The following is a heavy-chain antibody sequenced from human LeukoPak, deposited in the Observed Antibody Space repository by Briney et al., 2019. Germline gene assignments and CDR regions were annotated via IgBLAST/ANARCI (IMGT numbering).Heavy chain of an antibody. CDR2: IYSGGST. D-gene: IGHD3-9*01. J-gene: IGHJ4*02. CDR3: AREDILTGFDY. CDR1: GFTVSSNY. Sequence: GGSLRLSCAASGFTVSSNYMSWVRQAPGKGPEWVSVIYSGGSTYYADSVKGRFSISRDNSKNTLYLQMNSLRAEDTAVYYCAREDILTGFDYWGQGTLVTVSS. V-gene: IGHV3-53*01.